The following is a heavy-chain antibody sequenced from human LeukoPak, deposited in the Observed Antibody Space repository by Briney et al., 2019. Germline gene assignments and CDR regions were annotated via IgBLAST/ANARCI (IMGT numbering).Heavy chain of an antibody. D-gene: IGHD3-22*01. CDR3: AKDRYYDTSGYYLDY. V-gene: IGHV3-23*01. CDR1: GFPFSSYA. J-gene: IGHJ4*02. Sequence: GGSLRLSCAASGFPFSSYAMTWVRQAPGKGLEWVSTISGSGDTTYYEDSVNGRFTISRDNSNNTLYVQMDSLRAEDTAVYYCAKDRYYDTSGYYLDYWGPGTLVSVSS. CDR2: ISGSGDTT.